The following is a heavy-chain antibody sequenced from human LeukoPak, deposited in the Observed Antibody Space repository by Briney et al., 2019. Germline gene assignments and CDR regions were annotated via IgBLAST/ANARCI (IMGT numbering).Heavy chain of an antibody. D-gene: IGHD5-24*01. J-gene: IGHJ4*02. Sequence: GGSLRLSCTASGFTFSDYWMHWVRQAPGEGLVWVSRINSDASSPYYADSVKGRFTISRDNAKNTLYLQMNSLRAEDTAVYYCARWLQSYFDYWGQGTLVTVSS. CDR3: ARWLQSYFDY. CDR1: GFTFSDYW. CDR2: INSDASSP. V-gene: IGHV3-74*01.